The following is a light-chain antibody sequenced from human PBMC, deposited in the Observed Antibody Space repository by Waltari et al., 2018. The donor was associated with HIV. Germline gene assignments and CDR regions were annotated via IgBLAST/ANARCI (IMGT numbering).Light chain of an antibody. J-gene: IGLJ2*01. V-gene: IGLV3-1*01. CDR3: QAWDSSVV. CDR1: KLGDKY. CDR2: QDS. Sequence: SYELTQPPSVSVSPGQTASITCAGDKLGDKYACWYQQKPGQSPVLVIYQDSKRPSRLRERFSGSNTGNTATLTISGTQAMDEAAYYCQAWDSSVVFGGGTKLTVL.